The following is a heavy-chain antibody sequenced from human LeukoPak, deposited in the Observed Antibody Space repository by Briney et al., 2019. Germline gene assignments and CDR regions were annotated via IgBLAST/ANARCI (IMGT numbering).Heavy chain of an antibody. CDR2: IYSGGST. J-gene: IGHJ5*02. Sequence: GGSLRLSCAVSGFTVSSNYMSWVRQAPGKGLEWVSVIYSGGSTYYADSVKGRFTISRDNSKNTLYLQMNSLGAEDTAVYYCARDRSYGFTWFDPWGQGTLVTVSS. CDR3: ARDRSYGFTWFDP. CDR1: GFTVSSNY. V-gene: IGHV3-66*01. D-gene: IGHD1-26*01.